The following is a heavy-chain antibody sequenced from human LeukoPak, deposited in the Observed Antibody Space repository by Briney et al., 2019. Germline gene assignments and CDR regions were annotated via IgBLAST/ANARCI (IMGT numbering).Heavy chain of an antibody. V-gene: IGHV3-48*03. D-gene: IGHD1-1*01. CDR2: ITSDGSTM. CDR3: ARSTTTSLFDY. Sequence: GGSLRLSCTVSGFTFSSYEMNWVRQAPGKGLEWVSFITSDGSTMFYADSVKGRFTISRDNAKNSLYLQMNSLRAEDTAVYFCARSTTTSLFDYWGQGTLVAVSS. CDR1: GFTFSSYE. J-gene: IGHJ4*02.